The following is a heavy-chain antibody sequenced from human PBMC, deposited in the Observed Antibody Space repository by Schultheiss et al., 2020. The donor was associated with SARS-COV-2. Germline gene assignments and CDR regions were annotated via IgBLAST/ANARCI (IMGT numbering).Heavy chain of an antibody. CDR3: ARTAAGTTYSSGWYYFDY. D-gene: IGHD6-19*01. J-gene: IGHJ4*02. CDR2: ISSSGSTI. Sequence: GGSLRLSCAASGFTFSDYYMSWIRQAPGKGLEWVSYISSSGSTIYYADSVKGRFTISRDNAKNSLYLQMNSLRAEDTAVYYCARTAAGTTYSSGWYYFDYWGQGTLVTVSS. CDR1: GFTFSDYY. V-gene: IGHV3-11*01.